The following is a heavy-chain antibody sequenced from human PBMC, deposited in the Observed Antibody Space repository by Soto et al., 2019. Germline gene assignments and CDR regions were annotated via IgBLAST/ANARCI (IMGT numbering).Heavy chain of an antibody. J-gene: IGHJ3*02. V-gene: IGHV3-30*18. D-gene: IGHD1-26*01. CDR2: ISYDGSNK. CDR3: AKSPSKYSGSYYISSAFDI. CDR1: GFTFSSYG. Sequence: GGSLRLSCAASGFTFSSYGMHWVRQAPGKGLEWVAVISYDGSNKYYADSVKGRFTISRDNSKNTLYLQMNSLRAEDTAVYYCAKSPSKYSGSYYISSAFDIWGQGTMVTV.